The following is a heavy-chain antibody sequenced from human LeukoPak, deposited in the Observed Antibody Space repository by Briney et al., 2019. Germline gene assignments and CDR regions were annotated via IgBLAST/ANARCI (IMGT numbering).Heavy chain of an antibody. CDR1: GGSISSGDYY. D-gene: IGHD5-18*01. V-gene: IGHV4-30-4*01. CDR3: TTGPQRGYSYRNYYYGMDV. J-gene: IGHJ6*02. Sequence: PSETLSLTCTVSGGSISSGDYYWSWIRQPPGTGLEWIGYIYYSGSTYYNPSLKSRVTISVDTSKNQFSLKLSSVTAADTAVYYCTTGPQRGYSYRNYYYGMDVWGQGTTVTVSS. CDR2: IYYSGST.